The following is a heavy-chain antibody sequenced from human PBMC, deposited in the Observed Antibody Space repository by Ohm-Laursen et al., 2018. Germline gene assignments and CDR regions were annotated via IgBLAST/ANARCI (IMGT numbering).Heavy chain of an antibody. V-gene: IGHV3-23*01. CDR3: AKGLGDHGGVSDY. CDR1: GFTFSSYT. Sequence: GSLRLSCAASGFTFSSYTMTWVRQAPGRGLEWVSVFSSSGSTYYADSVKGRFTISRDNSKNTLYLQMNSLRAEDTAVYYCAKGLGDHGGVSDYWGQGTLVTVSS. CDR2: FSSSGST. J-gene: IGHJ4*02. D-gene: IGHD4-17*01.